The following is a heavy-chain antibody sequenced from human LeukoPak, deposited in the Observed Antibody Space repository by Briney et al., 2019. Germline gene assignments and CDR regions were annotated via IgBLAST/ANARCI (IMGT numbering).Heavy chain of an antibody. J-gene: IGHJ4*02. Sequence: ASVKVSCKASGYTFTSYDINWVRQATGQGLEWMGWMNPNSGNTGYAQKFQGRVTITRNTSISTAYMELSSLRSEDTAVYYCARAGVTGTTVRFDYWGQGTLATVSS. D-gene: IGHD1-20*01. V-gene: IGHV1-8*03. CDR3: ARAGVTGTTVRFDY. CDR1: GYTFTSYD. CDR2: MNPNSGNT.